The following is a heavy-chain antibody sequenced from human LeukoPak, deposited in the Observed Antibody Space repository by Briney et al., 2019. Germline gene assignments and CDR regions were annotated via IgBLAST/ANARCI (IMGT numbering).Heavy chain of an antibody. D-gene: IGHD6-19*01. V-gene: IGHV3-53*01. CDR2: ISNEGAT. J-gene: IGHJ4*02. Sequence: PGGSLRLSCAASGFTVSSNYMSWVRQAPGKGLESVSVISNEGATYYADSVKGRFSISRDNSKNTVSLQMNSLRAEDTAVYFCVRDSTISGWYELGYWGQGTLVTVSS. CDR3: VRDSTISGWYELGY. CDR1: GFTVSSNY.